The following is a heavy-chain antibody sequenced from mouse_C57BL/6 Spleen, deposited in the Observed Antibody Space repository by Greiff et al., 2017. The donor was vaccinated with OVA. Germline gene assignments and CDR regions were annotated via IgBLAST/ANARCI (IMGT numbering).Heavy chain of an antibody. D-gene: IGHD2-5*01. J-gene: IGHJ2*01. CDR3: ARGGYSNLYYFDY. CDR2: ISDGGSYT. CDR1: GFTFSSYA. V-gene: IGHV5-4*03. Sequence: EVKLMESGGGLVKPGGSLKLSCAASGFTFSSYAMSWVRQTPEKRLEWVATISDGGSYTYYPDNVKGRFTISRDNAKNNLYLQMSHLKSEDTAMYYCARGGYSNLYYFDYWGQGTTLTVSS.